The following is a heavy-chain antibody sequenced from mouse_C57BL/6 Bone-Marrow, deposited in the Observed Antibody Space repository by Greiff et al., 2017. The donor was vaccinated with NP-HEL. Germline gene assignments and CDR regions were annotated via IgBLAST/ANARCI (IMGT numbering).Heavy chain of an antibody. CDR3: ARMGGSSCYYYAMDY. CDR2: IHPNSGST. V-gene: IGHV1-64*01. CDR1: GYTFTSYW. D-gene: IGHD1-1*01. J-gene: IGHJ4*01. Sequence: QVQLQQPGAELVKPGASVKLSCKASGYTFTSYWMHWVKQRPGQGLEWIGMIHPNSGSTNYNEKFKSKATLTVDKSSSTAYMQLSSLTSEDSAVYYCARMGGSSCYYYAMDYWGQGTSVTVSS.